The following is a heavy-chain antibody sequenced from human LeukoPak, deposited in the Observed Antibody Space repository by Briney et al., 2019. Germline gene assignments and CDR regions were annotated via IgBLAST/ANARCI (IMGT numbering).Heavy chain of an antibody. V-gene: IGHV3-21*01. CDR1: GFTLRSYS. CDR2: ISSSSTYI. Sequence: GGSLRLSCAASGFTLRSYSMSWVRQAPGKGLEWVSSISSSSTYIYYADSVKGRFTISRDNAKNSLYLQMNSLRAEDTAVYYCARVGYYYDSSTYSDGFDMWGQGTMVTVSS. D-gene: IGHD3-22*01. J-gene: IGHJ3*02. CDR3: ARVGYYYDSSTYSDGFDM.